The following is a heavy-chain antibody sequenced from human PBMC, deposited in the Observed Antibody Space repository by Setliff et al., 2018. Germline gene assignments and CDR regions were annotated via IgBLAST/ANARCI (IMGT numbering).Heavy chain of an antibody. CDR2: ISSSGSTI. D-gene: IGHD3-3*01. CDR1: GFTFSSYA. J-gene: IGHJ6*02. V-gene: IGHV3-48*03. CDR3: ARDIRDNFWSGYYIYYYYGMDV. Sequence: GGSLRLSCAASGFTFSSYAMSWVRQAPGKGLEWVSAISSSGSTIYYADSVKGRFTISRDNAKNSLYLQMNSLRAEDTAVYYCARDIRDNFWSGYYIYYYYGMDVWGQGTTVTVSS.